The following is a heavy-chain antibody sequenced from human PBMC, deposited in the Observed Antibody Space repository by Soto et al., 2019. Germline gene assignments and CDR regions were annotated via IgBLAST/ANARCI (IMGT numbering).Heavy chain of an antibody. J-gene: IGHJ4*02. CDR3: AISQDRGGRTTFIY. Sequence: SLRLSCAVSGXTFDDNSMHWVRQAPEKGLEWVSGINWKSDIGYADSVKGRFTISRDNAENSLYLQMNTLRAEDTALYYCAISQDRGGRTTFIYWGQGTQATVS. V-gene: IGHV3-9*01. CDR2: INWKSDI. D-gene: IGHD3-16*01. CDR1: GXTFDDNS.